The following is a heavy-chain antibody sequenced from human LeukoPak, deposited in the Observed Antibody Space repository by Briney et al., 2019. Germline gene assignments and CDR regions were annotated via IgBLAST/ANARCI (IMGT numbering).Heavy chain of an antibody. J-gene: IGHJ2*01. Sequence: SVTVSFKTSGGTFSSYAISWVRQAPGQGLEWMGGIIPIFGTANYAQKFQGRVTITADESTSTAYMELSSLRSEDTAVYYCARAHCAGDCFWSFNLWGRGTLVTVSS. D-gene: IGHD2-21*02. CDR1: GGTFSSYA. V-gene: IGHV1-69*13. CDR2: IIPIFGTA. CDR3: ARAHCAGDCFWSFNL.